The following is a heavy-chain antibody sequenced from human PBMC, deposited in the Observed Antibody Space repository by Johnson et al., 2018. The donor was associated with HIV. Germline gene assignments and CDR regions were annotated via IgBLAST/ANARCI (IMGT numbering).Heavy chain of an antibody. J-gene: IGHJ3*02. V-gene: IGHV3-30*04. CDR1: GFTFSSYA. CDR3: AKEKKRYSSSSIFAFDI. Sequence: QVQLVESGGGVVKPGRSLRLSCAASGFTFSSYAMHWVRQAPGKGLEWVAVISYDGSNKYYADSVKGRFTISRDNSKNTLYLQMNSLRAEDTALYYCAKEKKRYSSSSIFAFDIWGQGTMVTVSS. CDR2: ISYDGSNK. D-gene: IGHD6-6*01.